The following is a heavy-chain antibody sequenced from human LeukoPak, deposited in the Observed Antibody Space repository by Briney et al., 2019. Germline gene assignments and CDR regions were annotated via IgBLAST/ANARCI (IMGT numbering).Heavy chain of an antibody. CDR2: IYYSGRT. V-gene: IGHV4-39*02. Sequence: PSGTLSLTCTVSGGFVSASSYYWGWIRQSPGKGLEWIGEIYYSGRTYYNPSLKGRANILVDTSNNLFSLSLNFMTAADTAIYYCARRRYYDSTRHLNWGPGTLVTVSS. D-gene: IGHD3-22*01. CDR1: GGFVSASSYY. J-gene: IGHJ4*02. CDR3: ARRRYYDSTRHLN.